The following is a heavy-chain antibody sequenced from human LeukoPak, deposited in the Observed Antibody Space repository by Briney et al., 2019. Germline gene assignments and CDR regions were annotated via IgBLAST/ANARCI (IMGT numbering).Heavy chain of an antibody. CDR1: GFTFSSYS. Sequence: GGSLRLSCAASGFTFSSYSMNWVRQAPGKGLEWVSYISSSSSTIYYADSVKGRFTISRDNSNNTLYLQMNSLRAEDTAVYYCARDLYSSGWFDYWGQGTLVTVSS. CDR2: ISSSSSTI. CDR3: ARDLYSSGWFDY. D-gene: IGHD6-19*01. J-gene: IGHJ4*02. V-gene: IGHV3-48*01.